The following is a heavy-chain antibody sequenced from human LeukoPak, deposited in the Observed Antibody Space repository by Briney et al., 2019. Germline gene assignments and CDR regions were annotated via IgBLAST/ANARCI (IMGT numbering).Heavy chain of an antibody. D-gene: IGHD3-3*01. Sequence: PGGSLRLSCAASGFIFTNYFMSWVRPAPGKGLEWVASIKHDGSEKYYVDSVRGRFTISRDNTKNSLYLQMSSLRAEDTAVYYCATDRGWRTSGYYLYYFEYWGQGTLVTFSS. V-gene: IGHV3-7*01. CDR1: GFIFTNYF. CDR2: IKHDGSEK. J-gene: IGHJ4*02. CDR3: ATDRGWRTSGYYLYYFEY.